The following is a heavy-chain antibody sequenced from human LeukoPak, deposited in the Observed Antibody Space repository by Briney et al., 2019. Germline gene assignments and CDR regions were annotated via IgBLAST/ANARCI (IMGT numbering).Heavy chain of an antibody. CDR3: AREFETPAYYWDYGMDV. D-gene: IGHD2-2*01. CDR2: IWYDGSNK. J-gene: IGHJ6*02. CDR1: GFTFSSYG. V-gene: IGHV3-33*01. Sequence: GRSLRLSCAASGFTFSSYGMHWVRQAPGKGLEWVAVIWYDGSNKYYADSVKGRFTISRDNSKNTLYLQMNSLRAEDTAVYYCAREFETPAYYWDYGMDVWGQGTTVTVSS.